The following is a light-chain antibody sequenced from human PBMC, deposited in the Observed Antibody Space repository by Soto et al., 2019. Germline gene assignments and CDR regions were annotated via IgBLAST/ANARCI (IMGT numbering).Light chain of an antibody. CDR3: QSYDSSLSGYV. CDR2: ENN. Sequence: QSVLTQPPSVSEAPGQRVTISCTGSSSNIGAGYEAHWYQQVPGTAPKLLIYENNKRPSGVPDRFSGPKSGTSASLAITGLHAEDEAEYYCQSYDSSLSGYVFGTGTKVTLL. V-gene: IGLV1-40*01. J-gene: IGLJ1*01. CDR1: SSNIGAGYE.